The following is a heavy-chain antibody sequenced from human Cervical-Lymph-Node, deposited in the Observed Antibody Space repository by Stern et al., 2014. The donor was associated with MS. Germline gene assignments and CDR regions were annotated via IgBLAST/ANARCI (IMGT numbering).Heavy chain of an antibody. CDR3: ASSGSYARYYFDL. V-gene: IGHV4-31*03. J-gene: IGHJ4*01. CDR1: GGSVNDGGQY. CDR2: ISYSGSA. Sequence: QVQLQESGPRVVKPSQTLSLSCTVSGGSVNDGGQYWTWIRQHPGKGLEWIGYISYSGSAIYSPSLKIRVTISLDPSKNHFSLNMTSVTAADTAMYFCASSGSYARYYFDLWGQGTLVTVSS. D-gene: IGHD1-26*01.